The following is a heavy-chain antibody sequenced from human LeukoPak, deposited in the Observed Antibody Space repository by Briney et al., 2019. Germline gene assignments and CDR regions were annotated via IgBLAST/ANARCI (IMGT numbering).Heavy chain of an antibody. J-gene: IGHJ5*02. V-gene: IGHV1-18*01. CDR3: ARVSTIFGVVIGWFDP. D-gene: IGHD3-3*01. Sequence: ASVKVSCKASGYTFTSYGISWVRQALGQGLEWMGWISAYNGNTNYAQKLQGRVTMTTDTSTSTAYMELRSLRSDDTAVYYCARVSTIFGVVIGWFDPWGQGTLVTVSS. CDR2: ISAYNGNT. CDR1: GYTFTSYG.